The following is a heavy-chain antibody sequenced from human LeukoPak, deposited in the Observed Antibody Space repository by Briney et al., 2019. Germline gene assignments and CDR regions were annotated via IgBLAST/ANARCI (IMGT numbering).Heavy chain of an antibody. D-gene: IGHD1-26*01. CDR3: VKDTGLVGATRYYFDY. CDR1: GFTFSSYC. J-gene: IGHJ4*02. Sequence: GGSLRLSCAASGFTFSSYCMHWVRQAPGKGLEWVAVIWYDGSNKYYADSVKGRFTISRDNSQNTLYLQMNSLRVEDTAVYYCVKDTGLVGATRYYFDYWGQGTLVTVSS. V-gene: IGHV3-33*06. CDR2: IWYDGSNK.